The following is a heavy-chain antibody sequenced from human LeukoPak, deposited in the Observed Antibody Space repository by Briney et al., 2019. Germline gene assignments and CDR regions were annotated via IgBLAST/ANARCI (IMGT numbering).Heavy chain of an antibody. J-gene: IGHJ4*02. CDR1: GGSISSYY. V-gene: IGHV4-59*01. D-gene: IGHD6-6*01. Sequence: KPSETLSLTCTVSGGSISSYYCSWIRQPPGKGLEWIGYIYYSGSTNYNPSLKSRVTISVDTSKNQFSLKLSSVTAADTAVYYCAYSSSSFDYWGQGTLVTVSS. CDR2: IYYSGST. CDR3: AYSSSSFDY.